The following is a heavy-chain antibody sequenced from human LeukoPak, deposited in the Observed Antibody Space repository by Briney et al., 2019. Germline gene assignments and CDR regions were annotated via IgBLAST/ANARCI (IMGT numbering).Heavy chain of an antibody. CDR1: GGSISSDF. Sequence: ASETLSLTCTVSGGSISSDFWSWIRQPPGKGLEWIGYIYYSGSTNYNPSLKSRVTISVDTSKNQFSLKLSSVTAADTAVYYCASARLGSGLEGAFDIWGQGTMVTVAS. CDR2: IYYSGST. CDR3: ASARLGSGLEGAFDI. D-gene: IGHD6-25*01. J-gene: IGHJ3*02. V-gene: IGHV4-59*12.